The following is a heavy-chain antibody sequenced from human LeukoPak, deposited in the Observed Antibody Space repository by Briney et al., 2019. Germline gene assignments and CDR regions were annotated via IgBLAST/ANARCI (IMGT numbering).Heavy chain of an antibody. CDR1: GFTFSTYS. CDR3: ATAGYYLPDY. V-gene: IGHV3-21*01. Sequence: PGGSLRLSCAASGFTFSTYSMNWVRQAPGKVREWVSSINSSTSYIDYADSVKGRFTSCRDNAKNSLYLQMNSRRAEDTAVYYSATAGYYLPDYWGQGALVTVSS. D-gene: IGHD3-22*01. J-gene: IGHJ4*02. CDR2: INSSTSYI.